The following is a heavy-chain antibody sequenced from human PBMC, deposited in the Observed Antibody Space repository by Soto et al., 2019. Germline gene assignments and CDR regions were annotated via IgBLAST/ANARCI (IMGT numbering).Heavy chain of an antibody. J-gene: IGHJ2*01. V-gene: IGHV4-39*01. CDR1: GGSISSSSYY. CDR2: IYYSGST. D-gene: IGHD4-17*01. CDR3: ARRLRTTGPRYCYFDL. Sequence: QLQLQESGPGLVKPSETLSLTCTVSGGSISSSSYYWGWIRQPPGKGLEWIGSIYYSGSTYYNPYLKSRVTISVDTSKNQFSLKLSSVTAADTAVYYCARRLRTTGPRYCYFDLWGRGTLVNVSS.